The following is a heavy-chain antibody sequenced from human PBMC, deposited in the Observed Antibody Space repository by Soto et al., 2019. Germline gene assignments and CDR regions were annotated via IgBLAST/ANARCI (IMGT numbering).Heavy chain of an antibody. CDR1: GGSISSSSYY. CDR2: IFYSGST. V-gene: IGHV4-39*07. Sequence: SETLSLTCTVSGGSISSSSYYWGWIRQPPGKGLEWIGSIFYSGSTYYTPSLKSRVTISVDTSKNQFSLKLRSVTAADTAVYYCARLYCGSTNCYDLFHYWGQGTLVTVSS. J-gene: IGHJ4*02. D-gene: IGHD2-2*01. CDR3: ARLYCGSTNCYDLFHY.